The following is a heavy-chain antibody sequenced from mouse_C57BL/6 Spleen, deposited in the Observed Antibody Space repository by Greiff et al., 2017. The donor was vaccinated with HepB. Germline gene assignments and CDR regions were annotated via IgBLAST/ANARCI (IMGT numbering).Heavy chain of an antibody. CDR3: ARDRPPWFAY. Sequence: EVKLMESGGGLVKPGGSLKLSCAASGFTFSSYAMSWVRQTPEKRLEWVATISDGGSYTYYPDNVKGRFTISRDNAKNNLYLQMSHLKSEDTAMYYCARDRPPWFAYWGQGTLVTVSA. J-gene: IGHJ3*01. CDR2: ISDGGSYT. V-gene: IGHV5-4*01. CDR1: GFTFSSYA.